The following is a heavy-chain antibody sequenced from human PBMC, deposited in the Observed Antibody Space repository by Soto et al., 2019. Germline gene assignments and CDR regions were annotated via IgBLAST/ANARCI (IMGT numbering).Heavy chain of an antibody. CDR1: GYTFTSYG. CDR3: ARVLYYYDSSGHYEDY. Sequence: QVQLVQSGAEVKKPGASVKVSCKASGYTFTSYGISWVRQAPGQWLEWMGWISAYNGNTNYAQKLQGRVTMTTDTSTSTAYMELRSLRSDDTAGYYCARVLYYYDSSGHYEDYWGQGTLVTVSS. J-gene: IGHJ4*02. CDR2: ISAYNGNT. V-gene: IGHV1-18*01. D-gene: IGHD3-22*01.